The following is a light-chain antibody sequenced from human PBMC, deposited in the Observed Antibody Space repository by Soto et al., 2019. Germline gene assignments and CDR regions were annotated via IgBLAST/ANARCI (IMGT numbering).Light chain of an antibody. CDR3: QQYNNWPLT. CDR1: QSVSSK. Sequence: ETVMTQSPATLSVSPGERATLSCRASQSVSSKLAWYQQKPGQAPRLLIYGASTRATALPARFSGSGSGTEFTLTITSLQSEDFAVYYCQQYNNWPLTFGGGTKVDI. V-gene: IGKV3-15*01. J-gene: IGKJ4*01. CDR2: GAS.